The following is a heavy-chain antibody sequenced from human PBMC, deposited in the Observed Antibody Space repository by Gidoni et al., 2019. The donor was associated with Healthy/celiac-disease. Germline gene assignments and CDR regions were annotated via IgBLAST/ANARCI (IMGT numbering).Heavy chain of an antibody. CDR2: MNPNSGNT. D-gene: IGHD3-10*01. CDR1: GYTFTSYD. J-gene: IGHJ6*02. V-gene: IGHV1-8*01. Sequence: QVQLVQSGAEVKKPGASVKVSCKASGYTFTSYDINWVRQATGQGLEWMGWMNPNSGNTGYARKFQGRVTMTRNTSISTAYMELSSLRSEDTAVYYCARGPIGLLWFGELLASNNYYGMDVWGQGTTVTVSS. CDR3: ARGPIGLLWFGELLASNNYYGMDV.